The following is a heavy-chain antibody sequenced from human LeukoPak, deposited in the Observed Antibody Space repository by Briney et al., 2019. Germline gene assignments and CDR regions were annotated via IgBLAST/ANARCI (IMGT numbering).Heavy chain of an antibody. Sequence: GGSLRLSCAASGFTFSSYAMSWVRQAPGKGLEWVSAISGSGGSTYYADSVKGRFTISRDNSKNTLYLQMNSLRAEDTAVYYCANHTVVVPAAMLSWGQGTLVTVSS. CDR3: ANHTVVVPAAMLS. D-gene: IGHD2-2*01. V-gene: IGHV3-23*01. J-gene: IGHJ5*02. CDR2: ISGSGGST. CDR1: GFTFSSYA.